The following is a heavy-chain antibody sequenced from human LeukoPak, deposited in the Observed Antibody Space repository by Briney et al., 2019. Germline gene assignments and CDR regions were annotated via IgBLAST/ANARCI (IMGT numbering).Heavy chain of an antibody. CDR2: IYYSGGT. CDR1: GGSISSSSYF. J-gene: IGHJ4*02. D-gene: IGHD3-10*01. Sequence: SETLSLTCTVSGGSISSSSYFWGWIRQSPGKGLECIGNIYYSGGTSYNPSLKSRVTISVDTSKNQFSVKLSSVTAADTAIYYCARYYYGSGKQPYWGQGTLVTVSS. CDR3: ARYYYGSGKQPY. V-gene: IGHV4-39*01.